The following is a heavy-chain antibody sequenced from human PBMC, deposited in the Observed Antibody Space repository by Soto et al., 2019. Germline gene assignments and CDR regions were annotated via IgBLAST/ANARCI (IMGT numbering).Heavy chain of an antibody. Sequence: QLQLQESGPGLVKPSETLSLTCTVSGGSISSNNYYWGWIRQPPGKGLEWIGSIYYSGSTYYNPSLKSRVTISVDTSKNQFSLKLTSVSAADTAVYYCARHDYVDPNDYWGQGTLVTVSS. CDR1: GGSISSNNYY. J-gene: IGHJ4*02. V-gene: IGHV4-39*01. CDR3: ARHDYVDPNDY. CDR2: IYYSGST. D-gene: IGHD4-17*01.